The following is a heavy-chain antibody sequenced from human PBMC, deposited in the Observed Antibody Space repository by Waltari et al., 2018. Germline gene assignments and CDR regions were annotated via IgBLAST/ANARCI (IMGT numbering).Heavy chain of an antibody. J-gene: IGHJ6*02. CDR3: ARANPNFITGYGMDV. Sequence: QVQLQESGPGLVKPSETLSLTCTVSGGSISSYYWSWIRQPPGKGLEWIGYIYYSGSTNYNPSLKSRVTISVDTSKNQFSLKLSSVTAADTAVYYCARANPNFITGYGMDVWGQGTTVTVSS. CDR1: GGSISSYY. D-gene: IGHD3-22*01. V-gene: IGHV4-59*01. CDR2: IYYSGST.